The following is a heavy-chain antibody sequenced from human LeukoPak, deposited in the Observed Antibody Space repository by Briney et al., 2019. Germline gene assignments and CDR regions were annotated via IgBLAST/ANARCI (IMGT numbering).Heavy chain of an antibody. Sequence: SETLSLTCTVSGGSVSSNIYYWNWIRQPPGKGLEWIGYIYYSGCTNYNPSLKSRVTISVDTSKNQFSLELTSLTAADTAVYYCAREDSSGYLGYWGQGTLVTVSS. CDR3: AREDSSGYLGY. CDR1: GGSVSSNIYY. V-gene: IGHV4-61*01. J-gene: IGHJ4*02. CDR2: IYYSGCT. D-gene: IGHD3-22*01.